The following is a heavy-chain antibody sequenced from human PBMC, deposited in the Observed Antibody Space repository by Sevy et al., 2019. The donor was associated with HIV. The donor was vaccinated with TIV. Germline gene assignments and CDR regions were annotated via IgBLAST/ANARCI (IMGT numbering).Heavy chain of an antibody. CDR2: IGSRGTTI. CDR1: GFTFSDYY. CDR3: ARGRDDLGAFDV. Sequence: GGSLRLSCAASGFTFSDYYMSWIRQAPGKGLELVAYIGSRGTTIYYADSVRGRFTISRDNAKNSLYLQINGLRAEDPAVYYCARGRDDLGAFDVWGQGTMVTVSS. V-gene: IGHV3-11*01. D-gene: IGHD1-1*01. J-gene: IGHJ3*01.